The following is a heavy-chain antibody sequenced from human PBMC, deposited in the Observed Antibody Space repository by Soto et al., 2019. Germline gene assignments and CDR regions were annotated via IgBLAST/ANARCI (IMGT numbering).Heavy chain of an antibody. Sequence: LSLTCAVYGGSFSGYYWSWIRQAPGKGLEWVSYISSSGSTIYYADSVKGRFTISRDNAKNSLYLQMNSLRAEDTAVYYCARDRRDDFWSGSNWFDPWGQGTLVTVSS. CDR2: ISSSGSTI. CDR1: GGSFSGYY. D-gene: IGHD3-3*01. V-gene: IGHV3-11*01. J-gene: IGHJ5*02. CDR3: ARDRRDDFWSGSNWFDP.